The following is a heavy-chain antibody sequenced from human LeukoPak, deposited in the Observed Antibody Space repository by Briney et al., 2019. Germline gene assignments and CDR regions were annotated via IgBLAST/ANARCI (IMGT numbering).Heavy chain of an antibody. CDR1: GGSFSGYY. CDR3: ARDEGQQLSQSWFDP. Sequence: PSGAVSLTCAVYGGSFSGYYWSWSRQPPGEGLEWIGEIMNSGGSNYNRSLKTRVNISVDTSKNLFSLELSSVTAADTAVYYCARDEGQQLSQSWFDPWGQGTLVTVSS. V-gene: IGHV4-34*12. CDR2: IMNSGGS. D-gene: IGHD6-13*01. J-gene: IGHJ5*02.